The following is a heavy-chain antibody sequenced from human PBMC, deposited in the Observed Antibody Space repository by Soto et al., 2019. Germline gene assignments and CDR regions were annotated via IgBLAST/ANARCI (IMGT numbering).Heavy chain of an antibody. D-gene: IGHD5-12*01. CDR3: ARVSTVATIPNWFDP. Sequence: EVQLLESGGGLVQPGGSLRLSCAASGFTFSSYAMSWVRQAPGKGLEWVSAITGGGGSTYYADSVRGRFTISRDNSKNTVYLQMNSLRAEDTAVYYCARVSTVATIPNWFDPWGQGTLVTVSS. V-gene: IGHV3-23*01. CDR2: ITGGGGST. CDR1: GFTFSSYA. J-gene: IGHJ5*02.